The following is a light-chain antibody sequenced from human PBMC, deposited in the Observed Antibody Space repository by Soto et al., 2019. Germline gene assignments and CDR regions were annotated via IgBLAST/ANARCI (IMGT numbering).Light chain of an antibody. V-gene: IGLV6-57*03. CDR1: SGSIASNY. J-gene: IGLJ3*02. CDR2: EDN. CDR3: QSYDSSTWV. Sequence: NFMLTQPHSVSESPGKTVTISCTRSSGSIASNYVQWYQQRPGSAPTTVIYEDNQRPSGVPDRFSGSIDSSSNSASLTIPGLKTEDEADYYCQSYDSSTWVFGGGTKVTVL.